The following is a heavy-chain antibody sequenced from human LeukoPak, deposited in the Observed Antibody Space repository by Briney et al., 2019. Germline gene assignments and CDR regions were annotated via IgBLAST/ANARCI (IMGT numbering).Heavy chain of an antibody. J-gene: IGHJ3*02. Sequence: PGGSLRLSCAASGFTFSSHAMSWVRQAPGKGLEWVSGISGSGGSTYYTDSVKGRFTISRDNSKNTLYLQMNSLRAEDTAVYYCAKESSGWYGGAFDIWGQGTMVTVSS. CDR2: ISGSGGST. D-gene: IGHD6-19*01. CDR3: AKESSGWYGGAFDI. V-gene: IGHV3-23*01. CDR1: GFTFSSHA.